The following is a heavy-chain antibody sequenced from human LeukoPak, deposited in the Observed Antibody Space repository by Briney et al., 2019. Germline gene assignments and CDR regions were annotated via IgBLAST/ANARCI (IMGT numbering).Heavy chain of an antibody. V-gene: IGHV3-30*02. Sequence: GGSLRLSCAASGFTFSSYGMHWVRQAPGKGLEWVAVIWYGGSNKYYADSVKGRFTISRDNSKNTLYLQMNSLRAEDTAVYYCAKGAYGDYYYYMDVWGKGATVTVSS. D-gene: IGHD3-10*01. J-gene: IGHJ6*03. CDR3: AKGAYGDYYYYMDV. CDR2: IWYGGSNK. CDR1: GFTFSSYG.